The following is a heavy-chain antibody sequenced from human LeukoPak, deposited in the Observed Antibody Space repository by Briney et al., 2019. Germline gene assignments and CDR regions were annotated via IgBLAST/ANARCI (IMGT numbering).Heavy chain of an antibody. J-gene: IGHJ4*02. V-gene: IGHV3-9*01. CDR2: ISWNSGSI. CDR3: AKDIWNYYDSSVEYYFDY. Sequence: PGGSLRLSCAACGFTFDDYAMHWVRQAPGKGLEWVSGISWNSGSIGYADSVKGRFTISRDNAKNSLYLQMNSLRAEDTALYYCAKDIWNYYDSSVEYYFDYWGQGTLVTVSS. CDR1: GFTFDDYA. D-gene: IGHD3-22*01.